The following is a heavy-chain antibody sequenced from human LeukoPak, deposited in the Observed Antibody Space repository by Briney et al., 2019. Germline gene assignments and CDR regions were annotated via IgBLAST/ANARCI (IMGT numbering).Heavy chain of an antibody. CDR1: GGSISSYY. V-gene: IGHV4-4*07. J-gene: IGHJ6*03. D-gene: IGHD2-15*01. CDR3: ARGSRCSGGSCYAYYYYYMDV. Sequence: SETLSLTCTVSGGSISSYYWSWIRQPAGKGLEWIGRIYTSGSTNYNPSLKSRVTISVDTSKNQFSLKLSSVTAADTAVYYCARGSRCSGGSCYAYYYYYMDVWGKGTTVTVSS. CDR2: IYTSGST.